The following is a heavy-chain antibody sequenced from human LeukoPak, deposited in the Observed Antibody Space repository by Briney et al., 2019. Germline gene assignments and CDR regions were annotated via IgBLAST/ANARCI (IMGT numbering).Heavy chain of an antibody. Sequence: GGSLRLSCAASGFTFDDHGMNWVRQAPGKGLEWVSSITWNGGSTGYADSVKGRFTISRDNAKNSLYLQMNSLQTEDTAVYYCSTYNWNDRAFDIWGQGTMVTVSS. J-gene: IGHJ3*02. CDR1: GFTFDDHG. CDR2: ITWNGGST. V-gene: IGHV3-20*04. CDR3: STYNWNDRAFDI. D-gene: IGHD1-20*01.